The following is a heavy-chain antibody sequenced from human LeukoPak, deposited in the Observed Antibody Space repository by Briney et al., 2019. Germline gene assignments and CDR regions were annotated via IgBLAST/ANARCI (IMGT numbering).Heavy chain of an antibody. CDR1: GFTVSNAW. J-gene: IGHJ4*02. Sequence: GGSLRLSCAASGFTVSNAWMSWVRQAPGKGLEWVSYISSSSSTIYYAYSVKGRFTISRDTAKNSLYLQMSSRRAEDTAVYYSARDGPPDYWGQGTLVTVSS. CDR3: ARDGPPDY. CDR2: ISSSSSTI. V-gene: IGHV3-48*01.